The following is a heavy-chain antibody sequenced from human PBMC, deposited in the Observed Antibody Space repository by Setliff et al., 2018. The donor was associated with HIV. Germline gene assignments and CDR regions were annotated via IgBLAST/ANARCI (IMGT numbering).Heavy chain of an antibody. Sequence: SETLSLTCTVSGGSISSSNYYWGWLRQPPGKGLEWIGSIYYSGNAYYNPSLKSRVTISVDTSKNQFSLKLSSVTAADTAVYHCARRVILSYGYYFDYWGQGTLVTVSS. CDR1: GGSISSSNYY. CDR3: ARRVILSYGYYFDY. CDR2: IYYSGNA. D-gene: IGHD3-16*02. J-gene: IGHJ4*02. V-gene: IGHV4-39*01.